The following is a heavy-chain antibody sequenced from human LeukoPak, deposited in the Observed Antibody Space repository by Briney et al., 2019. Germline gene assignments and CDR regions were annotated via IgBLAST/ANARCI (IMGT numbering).Heavy chain of an antibody. CDR1: GFTFSSYA. Sequence: GGSLRLSCAASGFTFSSYAMSWVRQAPGKGLEWVSAISGSGGSTYYADSVKGRFTISRDNSKKTLYLQMNSMRAEDTAVYYCAKEGPRRNYYGSGSYYNGVDYFDYWGQGTLVTVSS. V-gene: IGHV3-23*01. CDR3: AKEGPRRNYYGSGSYYNGVDYFDY. J-gene: IGHJ4*02. D-gene: IGHD3-10*01. CDR2: ISGSGGST.